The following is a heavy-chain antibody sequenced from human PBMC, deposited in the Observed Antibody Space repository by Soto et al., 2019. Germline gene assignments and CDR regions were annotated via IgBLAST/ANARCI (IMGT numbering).Heavy chain of an antibody. Sequence: EVQLVESGGGLVQPGGSLRLSCAASGLPFTNAWMSWVRQAPGKVPEWVGRIKSKTDGGTADYVAPVKGRFSISRDDSKNTLYLQMNSLKTEDTAVYYCATYSGRIYWGQGALVTVSS. CDR2: IKSKTDGGTA. J-gene: IGHJ4*02. V-gene: IGHV3-15*01. CDR3: ATYSGRIY. D-gene: IGHD1-26*01. CDR1: GLPFTNAW.